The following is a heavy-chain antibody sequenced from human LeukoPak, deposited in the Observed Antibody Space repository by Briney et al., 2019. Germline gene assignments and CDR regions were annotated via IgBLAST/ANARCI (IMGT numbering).Heavy chain of an antibody. V-gene: IGHV3-48*03. CDR3: ARSSYSSWYQGFDY. Sequence: GGSLRLSCAASRFTSSSYEMNWVRQAPGKGLEWVSHISSSGRTIYYADSVKGRLTISRDNGKNSVYLQMNSLRAEDTAVYYCARSSYSSWYQGFDYWGQGTLVTVSS. CDR1: RFTSSSYE. J-gene: IGHJ4*02. D-gene: IGHD6-13*01. CDR2: ISSSGRTI.